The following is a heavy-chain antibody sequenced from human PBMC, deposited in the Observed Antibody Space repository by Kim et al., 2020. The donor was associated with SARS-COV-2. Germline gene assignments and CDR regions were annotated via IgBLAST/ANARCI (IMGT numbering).Heavy chain of an antibody. J-gene: IGHJ4*02. D-gene: IGHD6-13*01. CDR1: GGSISDYY. CDR2: IYSSGGT. V-gene: IGHV4-59*08. Sequence: SETLSLTCTVSGGSISDYYWSWIRQPPGKGLEWIGNIYSSGGTNYNPSLKSRVTMSIDTSKNQFSLKLTSVTAADAAIYYCSTLRAYSNSWYYFDYWGQG. CDR3: STLRAYSNSWYYFDY.